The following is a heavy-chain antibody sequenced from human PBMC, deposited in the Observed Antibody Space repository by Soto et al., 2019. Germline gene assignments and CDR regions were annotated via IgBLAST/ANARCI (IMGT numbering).Heavy chain of an antibody. J-gene: IGHJ4*02. CDR3: AHRPAMTSFDS. CDR2: IYWDDDK. D-gene: IGHD2-21*02. V-gene: IGHV2-5*02. CDR1: GFSLTTSGVA. Sequence: QITLKESGPTLVKPTQTLTLTCTFSGFSLTTSGVAVGWIRQPPGKALEWLALIYWDDDKRYSPSLNNRLTXTMXTSKNQVVPTMTNMDPVDTATYYCAHRPAMTSFDSWGQGIMVTVSS.